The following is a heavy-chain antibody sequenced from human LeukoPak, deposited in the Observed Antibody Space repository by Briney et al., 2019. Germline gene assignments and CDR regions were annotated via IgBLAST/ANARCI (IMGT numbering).Heavy chain of an antibody. Sequence: SETLSLTCTVSGGSISSTSYYWGWIRQPPGKGLEWIGIIYYSGTTYYNPSLKSRVTISVDTSKNQFSLKLSSVTAADTAVYFCARDRGGPGSWLSWGQGTLVTVSS. CDR2: IYYSGTT. CDR3: ARDRGGPGSWLS. V-gene: IGHV4-39*07. D-gene: IGHD3-10*01. J-gene: IGHJ5*02. CDR1: GGSISSTSYY.